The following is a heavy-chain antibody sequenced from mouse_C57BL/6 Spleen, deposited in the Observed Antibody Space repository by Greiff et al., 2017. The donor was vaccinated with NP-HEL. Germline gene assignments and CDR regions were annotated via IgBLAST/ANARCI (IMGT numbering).Heavy chain of an antibody. J-gene: IGHJ1*03. CDR2: IDPSDSYT. V-gene: IGHV1-69*01. CDR1: GYTFTSYW. Sequence: QVQLKQPGAELVMPGASVKLSCKASGYTFTSYWMHWVKQRPGQGLEWIGEIDPSDSYTNYNQKFKGKSTLTVDKSSSTAYMQLSSLTSEDSAVYYCARVYYGSSLWYFDVWGTGTTVTVSS. D-gene: IGHD1-1*01. CDR3: ARVYYGSSLWYFDV.